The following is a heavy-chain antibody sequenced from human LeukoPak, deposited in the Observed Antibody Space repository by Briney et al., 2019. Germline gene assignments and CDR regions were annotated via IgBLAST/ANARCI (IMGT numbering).Heavy chain of an antibody. Sequence: SQTLSLTCTVSGGSISSGDYYWSWIRQPPGKGLEWIGYIYYSGSTNYNPSLKSRVTISVDTSKNQFSLKLSSVTAADTAVYYCARDLIYPNQLLYPLLAFDIWGQGTMVTVSS. D-gene: IGHD2-2*02. J-gene: IGHJ3*02. CDR3: ARDLIYPNQLLYPLLAFDI. CDR2: IYYSGST. CDR1: GGSISSGDYY. V-gene: IGHV4-61*08.